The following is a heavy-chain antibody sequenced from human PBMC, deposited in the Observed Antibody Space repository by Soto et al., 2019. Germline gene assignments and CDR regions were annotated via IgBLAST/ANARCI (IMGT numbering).Heavy chain of an antibody. J-gene: IGHJ4*02. Sequence: QVQLVESGGGVVQPGRSLRLSCAASGFTFSSYGMHWVGQAPGKGLEWVAVISYDGSNKYYADSVKGRFTISRDNSKNTLYLQMNSLRAEDTAVYYCAKEEQLVPGYWGQGTLVTVSS. V-gene: IGHV3-30*18. CDR1: GFTFSSYG. CDR3: AKEEQLVPGY. CDR2: ISYDGSNK. D-gene: IGHD6-13*01.